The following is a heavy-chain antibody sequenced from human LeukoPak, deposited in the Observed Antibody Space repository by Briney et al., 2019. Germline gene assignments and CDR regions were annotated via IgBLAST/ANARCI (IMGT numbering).Heavy chain of an antibody. D-gene: IGHD6-13*01. CDR3: ARSGIAAAGTDY. J-gene: IGHJ4*02. Sequence: SEILSLTCAVYGGSFSGYYWSWIRQPPGKGLEWIGEINHSGSTNYNPSLKSRVTISVDTSKNQFSLKLSSVTAADTAAYYCARSGIAAAGTDYWGQGTLVTVSS. CDR2: INHSGST. CDR1: GGSFSGYY. V-gene: IGHV4-34*01.